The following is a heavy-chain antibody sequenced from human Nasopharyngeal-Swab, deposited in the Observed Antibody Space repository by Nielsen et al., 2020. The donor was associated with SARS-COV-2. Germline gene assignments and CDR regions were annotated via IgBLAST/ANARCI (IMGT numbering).Heavy chain of an antibody. CDR2: IWPGDSDA. J-gene: IGHJ4*02. D-gene: IGHD3-22*01. CDR3: ARISGYYQTSPFDN. Sequence: GESRKISWKGCGYSFTNYWIGWGRQMPGKGLECMGIIWPGDSDARYSPSFQGQVTISADKSISTAYLQWSSLKASDTAMYYCARISGYYQTSPFDNWGQGTLVTVSS. V-gene: IGHV5-51*01. CDR1: GYSFTNYW.